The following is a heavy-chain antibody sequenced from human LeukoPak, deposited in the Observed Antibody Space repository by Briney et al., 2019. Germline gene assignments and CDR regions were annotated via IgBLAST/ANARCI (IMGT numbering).Heavy chain of an antibody. CDR1: GGSISSGDYY. V-gene: IGHV4-30-4*01. D-gene: IGHD3-10*01. CDR2: IYYSGST. CDR3: AREWFGGYFDY. J-gene: IGHJ4*02. Sequence: SQTLSLTCTVSGGSISSGDYYWSWIRQPPGKGLEWIGYIYYSGSTYYNPSLKSRVTIPVDTSKNQFSLKLSSVTAADTAVYYCAREWFGGYFDYWGQGTLVTVSS.